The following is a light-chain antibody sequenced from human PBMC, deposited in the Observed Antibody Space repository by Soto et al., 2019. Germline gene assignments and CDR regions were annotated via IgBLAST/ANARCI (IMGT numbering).Light chain of an antibody. CDR2: DAS. Sequence: DIQTTQSPSTLSASVGDRVTITCRASQRISGRLAWYQQKPGKAPKVLIYDASSLESGVPSRFSGSGSGTEFTLTISSLQPDDFATYYCQQYNSYWTFGQGTKVDIK. V-gene: IGKV1-5*01. CDR3: QQYNSYWT. J-gene: IGKJ1*01. CDR1: QRISGR.